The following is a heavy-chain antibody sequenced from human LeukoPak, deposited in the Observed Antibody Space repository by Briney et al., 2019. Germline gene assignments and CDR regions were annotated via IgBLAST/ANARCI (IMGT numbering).Heavy chain of an antibody. J-gene: IGHJ4*02. CDR2: IHYSGTT. CDR3: ARHRMGSGWPIDY. Sequence: SLSETLSLTCIVSGGSLSGSGYYWGWIRQPPGKGLEWIGSIHYSGTTYYNPSLKSRVTISVDTSKNQFSLKLSSVTAADTAVFYCARHRMGSGWPIDYWGQGTLVAVSS. CDR1: GGSLSGSGYY. V-gene: IGHV4-39*01. D-gene: IGHD6-19*01.